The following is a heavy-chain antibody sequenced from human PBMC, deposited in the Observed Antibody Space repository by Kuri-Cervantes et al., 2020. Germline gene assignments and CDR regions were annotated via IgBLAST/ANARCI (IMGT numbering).Heavy chain of an antibody. CDR3: ARDYPGLSSSWLDY. CDR1: GFTFSSYA. V-gene: IGHV3-30-3*01. J-gene: IGHJ4*02. Sequence: GESLKISCAASGFTFSSYAMHWVRQAPGKGLEWVAVISYDGSNKYYADSVKGRFTISRDNAKNSLYLQMNGLRDEDTALYYCARDYPGLSSSWLDYWGQGTLVTVSS. CDR2: ISYDGSNK. D-gene: IGHD6-13*01.